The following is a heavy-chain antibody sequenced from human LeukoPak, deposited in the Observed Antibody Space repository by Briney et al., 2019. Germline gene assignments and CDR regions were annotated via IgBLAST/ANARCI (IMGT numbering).Heavy chain of an antibody. J-gene: IGHJ3*02. CDR3: ASLLNCGGGAAHCAFDI. CDR1: GFTVSSNY. V-gene: IGHV3-53*01. D-gene: IGHD2-21*01. Sequence: GGSLRLSCAASGFTVSSNYMSWVRQAPGKGLEWVSVIYSGGSTYYADSVKGRFTISRDNSKNTLYLQMNSLRAEDTAVYYCASLLNCGGGAAHCAFDIWGQGTMVTVSS. CDR2: IYSGGST.